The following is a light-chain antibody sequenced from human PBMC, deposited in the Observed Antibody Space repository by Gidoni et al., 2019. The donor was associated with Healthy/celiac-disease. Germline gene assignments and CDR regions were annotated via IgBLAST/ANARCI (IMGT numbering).Light chain of an antibody. J-gene: IGKJ2*01. Sequence: DIQMTQSPSSLSASVGDRDTITCRASQSISSYLNWYQQKPGKAPQLLIYAASSLQSGVPSRFSGSGSGTDFTLTLSSLQPEDFATYYCQQSYSTPQMYTFGQGTKLEIK. CDR1: QSISSY. CDR2: AAS. CDR3: QQSYSTPQMYT. V-gene: IGKV1-39*01.